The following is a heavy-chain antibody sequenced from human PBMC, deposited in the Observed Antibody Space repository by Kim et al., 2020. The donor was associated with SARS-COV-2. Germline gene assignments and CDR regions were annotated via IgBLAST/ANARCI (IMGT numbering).Heavy chain of an antibody. CDR2: INWNGGST. CDR1: GFTFDDYG. J-gene: IGHJ6*02. Sequence: GGSLRLSCAASGFTFDDYGMSWVRQAPGKGLEWVSGINWNGGSTGYADSVKGRFTISRDNAKNSLYLQMNSLRAEDTALYHCARDGREVSYYDSSGYRFYYGMDVWGQGTTVTVSS. CDR3: ARDGREVSYYDSSGYRFYYGMDV. D-gene: IGHD3-22*01. V-gene: IGHV3-20*01.